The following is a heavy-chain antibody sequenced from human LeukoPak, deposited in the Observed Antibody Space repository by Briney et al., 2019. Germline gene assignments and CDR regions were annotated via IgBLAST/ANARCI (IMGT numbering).Heavy chain of an antibody. CDR1: GFTFSSYD. J-gene: IGHJ6*03. CDR2: IGAAGDT. Sequence: GGSLRLSCAASGFTFSSYDMHWVRQATGKGLEWVSAIGAAGDTYYPGSVKGRFTISRENAKNSLYLQMNSLRDGDTAVYYCARGDSSHYYMDVWGKGTTVTVSS. D-gene: IGHD3-22*01. V-gene: IGHV3-13*01. CDR3: ARGDSSHYYMDV.